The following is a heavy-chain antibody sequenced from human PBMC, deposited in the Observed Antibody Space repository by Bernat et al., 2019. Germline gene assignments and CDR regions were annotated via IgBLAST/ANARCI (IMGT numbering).Heavy chain of an antibody. J-gene: IGHJ6*02. V-gene: IGHV4-4*02. D-gene: IGHD1-7*01. CDR3: AKNFFYSMDV. Sequence: HVQLQESGPGLVKPSGTLSLTCAVSGGSVNDDNWWSWVRQPPGKGLEWIGEIYHSGSTNYNPSLKSRVTGSVDTSRDQFSLYLTSVTAADTAVYYCAKNFFYSMDVWGQGTTVTVSS. CDR1: GGSVNDDNW. CDR2: IYHSGST.